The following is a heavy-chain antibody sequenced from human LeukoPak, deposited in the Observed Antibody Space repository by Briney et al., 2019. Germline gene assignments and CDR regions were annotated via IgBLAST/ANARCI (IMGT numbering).Heavy chain of an antibody. J-gene: IGHJ4*02. CDR3: ASPSDYGDYDY. Sequence: GGSLRLSCAASGFTFSSYAMSWVRQAPGKGLEWVALISYDEGNKYYADSVKGRFTISRDNSKNTLYLQMNSLRAEDTAVYYCASPSDYGDYDYWGQGTLVTVSS. D-gene: IGHD4-17*01. CDR2: ISYDEGNK. V-gene: IGHV3-30*04. CDR1: GFTFSSYA.